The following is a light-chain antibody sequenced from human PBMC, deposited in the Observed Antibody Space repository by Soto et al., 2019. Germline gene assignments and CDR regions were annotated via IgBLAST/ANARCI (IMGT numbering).Light chain of an antibody. V-gene: IGKV1-5*01. J-gene: IGKJ1*01. CDR2: DAS. CDR3: QQYKGDPLP. CDR1: QTIRRW. Sequence: DMERTQSPSTLPASVGDRVTITCRASQTIRRWLAWYQQRPGKAPKVLIDDASTLESGVPARFSGSGSETEFTLTISSLEPEDSGTYYCQQYKGDPLPFGQGTKVEI.